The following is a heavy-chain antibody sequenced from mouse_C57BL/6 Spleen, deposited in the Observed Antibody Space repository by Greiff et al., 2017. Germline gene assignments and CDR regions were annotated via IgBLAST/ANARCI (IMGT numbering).Heavy chain of an antibody. V-gene: IGHV1-69*01. CDR2: IDPSDSYT. CDR3: ARLGPITTVGDWYFDV. J-gene: IGHJ1*03. Sequence: VQVVESGAELVMPGASVKLSCKASGYTFTSYWMHWVKQRPGQGLEWIGEIDPSDSYTNYNQKFKGKSTLTVDKSSSTAYMQLSSLTSEDSAVYYCARLGPITTVGDWYFDVWGTGTTVTVSS. D-gene: IGHD1-1*01. CDR1: GYTFTSYW.